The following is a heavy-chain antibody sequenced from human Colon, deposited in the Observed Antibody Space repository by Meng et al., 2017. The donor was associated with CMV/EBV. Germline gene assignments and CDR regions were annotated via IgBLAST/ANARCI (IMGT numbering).Heavy chain of an antibody. J-gene: IGHJ3*02. CDR3: ARAPDSGWYIKAFDI. CDR1: GGSISSYY. Sequence: SETLSLTCTVSGGSISSYYWSWIRQPPGKGLEWIGYIYYSGSTNYNPSLKSRVTISVDTSKNQFSLKLSSVTAADTAVYYCARAPDSGWYIKAFDIWGQGTMVTVSS. CDR2: IYYSGST. D-gene: IGHD6-19*01. V-gene: IGHV4-59*01.